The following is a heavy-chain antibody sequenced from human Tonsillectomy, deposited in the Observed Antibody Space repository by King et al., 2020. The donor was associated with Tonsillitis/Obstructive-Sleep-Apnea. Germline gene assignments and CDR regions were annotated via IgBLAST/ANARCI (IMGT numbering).Heavy chain of an antibody. CDR1: GFSLTTSGVG. D-gene: IGHD3-3*01. CDR2: IYCDDDK. V-gene: IGHV2-5*02. J-gene: IGHJ6*03. CDR3: DVSDFWSGYPYYMDV. Sequence: ITLKESGPTLVKPTQTLTLTCTFSGFSLTTSGVGVGWIRQPPGKTLEWLALIYCDDDKRYSPSLKSRLTITKDTSKNQVVLTMTTMDPVDTATYYCDVSDFWSGYPYYMDVWGKGTTVTVSS.